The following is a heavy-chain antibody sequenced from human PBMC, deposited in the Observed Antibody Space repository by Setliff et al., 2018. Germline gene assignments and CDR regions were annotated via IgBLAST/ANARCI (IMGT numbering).Heavy chain of an antibody. Sequence: ASVKVSCKASGYTFTGYYMHWVRQAPGQGLEWMGWINPNSGGTNPAQKFQGRVTMTRDTSISTAYMELSSLRSDDTAVYYCAREMLVVRGVNSYYYYMDVWGKGTTVTVSS. V-gene: IGHV1-2*02. J-gene: IGHJ6*03. CDR3: AREMLVVRGVNSYYYYMDV. CDR1: GYTFTGYY. CDR2: INPNSGGT. D-gene: IGHD3-10*02.